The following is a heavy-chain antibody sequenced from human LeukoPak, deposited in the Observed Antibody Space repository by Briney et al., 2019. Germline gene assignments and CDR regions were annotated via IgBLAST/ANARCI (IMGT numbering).Heavy chain of an antibody. CDR2: INVGNGNT. CDR1: GYTFTSYA. V-gene: IGHV1-3*01. CDR3: ARDYSGNSFFDY. Sequence: ASLKVSCKASGYTFTSYAMHWVRQALGQRLEWMGWINVGNGNTKYSQKFQGRVTITRDTSASTAYMELSSLRSEDTAIYYCARDYSGNSFFDYWGQGTLVTVSS. D-gene: IGHD4-23*01. J-gene: IGHJ4*02.